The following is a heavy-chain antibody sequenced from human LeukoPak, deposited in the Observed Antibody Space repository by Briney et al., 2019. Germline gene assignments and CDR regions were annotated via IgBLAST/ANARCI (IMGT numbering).Heavy chain of an antibody. CDR1: GFTVSSNY. CDR3: ARGGGDYNPFDY. CDR2: MYSGGST. J-gene: IGHJ4*02. D-gene: IGHD4-17*01. Sequence: GGSLRLSWVVSGFTVSSNYMSWVRRAPGKGLEWVSVMYSGGSTYYADSVKGRFTISRHNSKNTLYLEINSLRPDDTAVYYGARGGGDYNPFDYWGQGTLVTVSS. V-gene: IGHV3-53*04.